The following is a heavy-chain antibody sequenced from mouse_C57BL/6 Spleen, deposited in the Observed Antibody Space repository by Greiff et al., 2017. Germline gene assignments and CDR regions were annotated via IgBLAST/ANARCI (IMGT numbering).Heavy chain of an antibody. D-gene: IGHD1-1*02. Sequence: QVQLKQPGAELVRPGSSVKLSCKASGYTFTSYWMHWVKQRPIQGLEWIGNIDPSDSETHYNQKFKDKATLTVDKSSSIAYMQLSSLTSEDSAVYYCARSPGVAPIAYWGQGTLVTVSA. J-gene: IGHJ3*01. CDR1: GYTFTSYW. CDR2: IDPSDSET. CDR3: ARSPGVAPIAY. V-gene: IGHV1-52*01.